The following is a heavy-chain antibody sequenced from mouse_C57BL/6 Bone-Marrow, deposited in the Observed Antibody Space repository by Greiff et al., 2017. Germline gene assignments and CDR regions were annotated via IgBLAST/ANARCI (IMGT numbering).Heavy chain of an antibody. Sequence: EVHLVESEGGLVQPGSSMKLSCTASGFTFSDYYMAWVRQVPEKGLEWVANINYDGSSTYYLDSLKSRFIISRDNAKNILYLQMSSLKSEDTATYYGARGGDYDGGGYYYAMDYWGQGTSVTVSS. CDR2: INYDGSST. J-gene: IGHJ4*01. CDR1: GFTFSDYY. V-gene: IGHV5-16*01. D-gene: IGHD2-4*01. CDR3: ARGGDYDGGGYYYAMDY.